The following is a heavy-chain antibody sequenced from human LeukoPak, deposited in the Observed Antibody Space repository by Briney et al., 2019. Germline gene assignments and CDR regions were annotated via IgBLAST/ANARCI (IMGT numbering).Heavy chain of an antibody. D-gene: IGHD3-16*02. CDR3: ATYRVRHMNSLDY. V-gene: IGHV3-7*01. J-gene: IGHJ4*02. Sequence: QAGGSLRLSCAASGFTFSSYEMNWVRQAPGKGLEWVANIKQDGSEKNYVGSVKGRFTISRDNAKNSLFLQMNSLRAEDTAVYYCATYRVRHMNSLDYWGRGTLVTVSS. CDR2: IKQDGSEK. CDR1: GFTFSSYE.